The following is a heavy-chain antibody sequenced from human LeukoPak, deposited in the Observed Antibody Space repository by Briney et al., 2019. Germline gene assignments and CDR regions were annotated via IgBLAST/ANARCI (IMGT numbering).Heavy chain of an antibody. CDR1: GGSISSYY. J-gene: IGHJ4*02. V-gene: IGHV4-59*12. Sequence: SETLSLTCTVSGGSISSYYWSWIRQPPGKGLEWIGYIYYSGSTNYNPSLKSRVTMSVDTSKNQFSLKLSSVTAADTAVYYCARVSMVRGAPDYYFDYWGQGTLVTVSS. CDR3: ARVSMVRGAPDYYFDY. CDR2: IYYSGST. D-gene: IGHD3-10*01.